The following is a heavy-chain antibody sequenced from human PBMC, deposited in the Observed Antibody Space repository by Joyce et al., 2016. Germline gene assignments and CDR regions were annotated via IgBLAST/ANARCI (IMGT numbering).Heavy chain of an antibody. CDR1: GFIFSDHY. CDR2: SSGRGSTM. V-gene: IGHV3-11*01. D-gene: IGHD2-2*01. Sequence: QVQLVESGGGLVKPGGSLRLSCAASGFIFSDHYMNWIRRAPGKGLEWVSYSSGRGSTMYYADSVKGRFTISRDNAKNSLYLQMNSLRAEDTAVYYCARTYCSSTSCYRGSFDYWGQGTLVTVSS. J-gene: IGHJ4*02. CDR3: ARTYCSSTSCYRGSFDY.